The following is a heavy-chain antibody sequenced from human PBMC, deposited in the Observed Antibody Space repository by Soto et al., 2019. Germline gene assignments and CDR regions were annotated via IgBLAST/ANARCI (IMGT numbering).Heavy chain of an antibody. CDR3: ARDRKVGDFWSGYYRNYYYYGMDV. V-gene: IGHV3-30-3*01. J-gene: IGHJ6*02. D-gene: IGHD3-3*01. CDR2: ISYDGSNK. Sequence: GGSLRLSCAASGFTFSSYAMHWVRQAPGKGLEWVAVISYDGSNKYYADSVKGRSTISRDNSKNTLYLQMNSLRAEDTAVYYCARDRKVGDFWSGYYRNYYYYGMDVWGQGTTVTVSS. CDR1: GFTFSSYA.